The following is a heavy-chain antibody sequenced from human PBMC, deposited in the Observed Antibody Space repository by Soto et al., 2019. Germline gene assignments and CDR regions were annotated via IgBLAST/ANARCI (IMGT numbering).Heavy chain of an antibody. CDR2: IYPGDSDT. Sequence: HGESLKISCKGSGYSFNSHWIGWVRQMPGKGLEWMGIIYPGDSDTRYSPSFQGQVTISADKSTNTAYLQWSSLKASDTAMYYCDGDVASGINSEASDVCGQGTMLP. D-gene: IGHD2-21*02. CDR1: GYSFNSHW. CDR3: DGDVASGINSEASDV. V-gene: IGHV5-51*01. J-gene: IGHJ3*01.